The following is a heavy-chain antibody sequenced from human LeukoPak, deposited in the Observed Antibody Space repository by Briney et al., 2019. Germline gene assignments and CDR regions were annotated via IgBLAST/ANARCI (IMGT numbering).Heavy chain of an antibody. Sequence: GSSVKVSCKASGGTFSSYAISWVRQAPGQGLEWMGGIIPIFGTANYAQKFQGRVTITTDESTSTAYMELSSLRSEDTAVYYCAREGYDILTRFRLYYFDYWGQGTLVTVSS. CDR1: GGTFSSYA. D-gene: IGHD3-9*01. J-gene: IGHJ4*02. CDR2: IIPIFGTA. CDR3: AREGYDILTRFRLYYFDY. V-gene: IGHV1-69*05.